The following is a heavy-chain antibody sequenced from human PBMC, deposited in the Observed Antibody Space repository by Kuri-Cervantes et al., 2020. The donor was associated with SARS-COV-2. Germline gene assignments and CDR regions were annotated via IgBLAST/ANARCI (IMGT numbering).Heavy chain of an antibody. CDR1: GFTFSAYA. Sequence: GESLKISCAASGFTFSAYAMSWVRQAPGKGLEWVSTICGSGGATRSADSVKGRFTISRDNSNNTLYLQMNSLRAEDTAVYYCARDTSSSWVLDYGMDVWGQGTTVTVSS. CDR3: ARDTSSSWVLDYGMDV. J-gene: IGHJ6*02. CDR2: ICGSGGAT. D-gene: IGHD6-13*01. V-gene: IGHV3-23*01.